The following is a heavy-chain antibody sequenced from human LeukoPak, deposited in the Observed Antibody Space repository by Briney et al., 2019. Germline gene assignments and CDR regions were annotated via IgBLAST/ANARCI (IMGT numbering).Heavy chain of an antibody. CDR3: ARGRPAHYFDS. CDR2: IYSGGYT. V-gene: IGHV3-66*01. J-gene: IGHJ4*02. CDR1: GFTFSYTY. D-gene: IGHD6-6*01. Sequence: GGSLRLSCAASGFTFSYTYLTWVRQAPGKGLEWLSVIYSGGYTYYSDSVKGRFFISRDISENMVYLQMNSLSVEDTAVYFCARGRPAHYFDSWGPGTLVTVS.